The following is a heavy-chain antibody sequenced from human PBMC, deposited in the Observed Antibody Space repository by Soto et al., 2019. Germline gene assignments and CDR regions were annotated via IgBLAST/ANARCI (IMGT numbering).Heavy chain of an antibody. CDR2: IYYSGST. CDR3: ARDQTDGYNYYFDY. J-gene: IGHJ4*02. Sequence: SSETLSLTCTVSGGSVGSGSYYWSWIRQPPGKGLEWIGYIYYSGSTNYNPSLRSRVTISVDTSKNQFSLKLSSVTAADTAVYYCARDQTDGYNYYFDYWGQGTLVTVSS. CDR1: GGSVGSGSYY. D-gene: IGHD5-12*01. V-gene: IGHV4-61*01.